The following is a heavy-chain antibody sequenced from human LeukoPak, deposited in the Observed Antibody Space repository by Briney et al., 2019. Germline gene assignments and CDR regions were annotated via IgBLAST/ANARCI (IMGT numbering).Heavy chain of an antibody. V-gene: IGHV1-2*06. CDR3: ARDNYYDSSGYYQYYFDY. CDR1: GYTFTGYY. CDR2: INPNSGGT. Sequence: GASVKVSCKAAGYTFTGYYMFWVRQAPGQGLEWMGRINPNSGGTNYAQKFQGRVTMTGDTSISTAYMELSRLRSDDTAVYYCARDNYYDSSGYYQYYFDYWGQGTLVTVSS. D-gene: IGHD3-22*01. J-gene: IGHJ4*02.